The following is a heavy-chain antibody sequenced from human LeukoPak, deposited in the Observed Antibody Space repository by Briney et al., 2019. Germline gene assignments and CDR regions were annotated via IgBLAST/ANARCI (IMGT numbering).Heavy chain of an antibody. CDR2: ISGSGGST. J-gene: IGHJ4*02. CDR3: AKDPRYCSSTSCYGY. CDR1: GFMFSSNW. D-gene: IGHD2-2*01. V-gene: IGHV3-23*01. Sequence: PGGSLRLSCAASGFMFSSNWMSWVRQAPGKGLEWVSAISGSGGSTYYADSVKGRFTISRDNSKNTLYLQMNSLRAEDTAVYYCAKDPRYCSSTSCYGYWGQGTLVTVSS.